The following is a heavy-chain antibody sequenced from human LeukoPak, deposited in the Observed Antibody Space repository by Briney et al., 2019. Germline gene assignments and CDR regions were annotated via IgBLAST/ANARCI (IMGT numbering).Heavy chain of an antibody. CDR2: ISGSGGST. V-gene: IGHV3-23*01. Sequence: GGSLRLSCAASGFTFSSYAMSWVRQAPGKGLGWVSAISGSGGSTYYADSVKGRFTISRDNSKNTLYLQMNSLRAEDTAVYYCAKDRANQGYDYVWGSYLFDYWGQGTLVTVSS. J-gene: IGHJ4*02. CDR1: GFTFSSYA. D-gene: IGHD3-16*02. CDR3: AKDRANQGYDYVWGSYLFDY.